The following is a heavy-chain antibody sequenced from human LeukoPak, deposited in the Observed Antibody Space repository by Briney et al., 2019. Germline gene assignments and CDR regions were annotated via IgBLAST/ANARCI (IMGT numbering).Heavy chain of an antibody. CDR1: GGFISSNY. V-gene: IGHV4-59*01. D-gene: IGHD2-15*01. J-gene: IGHJ4*02. Sequence: SETLSLTCIVSGGFISSNYWSWIRQPPGKGLEWIGYIYYSGSTNYNPSLKSRVSISADTSKNQFSLKLSSVTAADTAVYYCARGAVYCSSSSCPLGKWGQGTLVTVSS. CDR2: IYYSGST. CDR3: ARGAVYCSSSSCPLGK.